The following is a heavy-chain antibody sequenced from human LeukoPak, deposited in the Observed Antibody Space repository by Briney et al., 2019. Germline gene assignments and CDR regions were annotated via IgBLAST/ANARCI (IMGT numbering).Heavy chain of an antibody. CDR3: AKDPAAGWYSIFDY. D-gene: IGHD6-19*01. J-gene: IGHJ4*02. Sequence: PGGSLRLSCAASGFTFSNYPMTWVRQAPRKGLEWVSAISGSGGSTYYADSVKGRFTISRDNSKNTLYLQMNSLRAEDTAVYYCAKDPAAGWYSIFDYWGQGTLVTVSS. CDR2: ISGSGGST. V-gene: IGHV3-23*01. CDR1: GFTFSNYP.